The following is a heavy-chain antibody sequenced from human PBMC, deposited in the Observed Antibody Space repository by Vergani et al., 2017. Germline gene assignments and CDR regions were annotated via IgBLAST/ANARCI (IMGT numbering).Heavy chain of an antibody. CDR3: AREQTGVLGYFDY. D-gene: IGHD7-27*01. CDR2: IYYSGST. CDR1: GGSISSGGYY. J-gene: IGHJ4*02. V-gene: IGHV4-31*03. Sequence: QVQLQESGPGLVKPSQTLSLTCTVSGGSISSGGYYWSWIRQHPGKGLEWMGYIYYSGSTYYNPSLKSRVTISVDTSKNQFSLKLSSVTAAHTAVYYCAREQTGVLGYFDYWGQGTLVTVSS.